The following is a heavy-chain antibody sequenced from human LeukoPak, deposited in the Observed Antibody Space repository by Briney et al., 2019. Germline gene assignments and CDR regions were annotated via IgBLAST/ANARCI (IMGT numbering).Heavy chain of an antibody. CDR2: KSHDGGNK. V-gene: IGHV3-30-3*01. CDR3: ARVEGTGTLGL. Sequence: TGGSLRLSCADSGVTFSRYAMYWVRQAPGKGLEWVALKSHDGGNKNYADSVKGRFTISRDNSNNTLYLQMNSLRAEDTAVYYCARVEGTGTLGLWGQGTLVTVSS. CDR1: GVTFSRYA. D-gene: IGHD1-7*01. J-gene: IGHJ4*02.